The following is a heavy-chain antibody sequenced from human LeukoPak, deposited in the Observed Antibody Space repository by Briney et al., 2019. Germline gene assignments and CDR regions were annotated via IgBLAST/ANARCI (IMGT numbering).Heavy chain of an antibody. V-gene: IGHV1-18*01. CDR3: ARDRPTSYCGGDCYPDY. CDR1: GYTFTSYG. Sequence: ASVTVSCKASGYTFTSYGISWVRQAPGQGLEWMGWISAYNGNTNYAQKLQGRVTMTTDTSTSTAYMELRSLRSDDTAVYYCARDRPTSYCGGDCYPDYWGQGTLVTVSS. D-gene: IGHD2-21*02. J-gene: IGHJ4*02. CDR2: ISAYNGNT.